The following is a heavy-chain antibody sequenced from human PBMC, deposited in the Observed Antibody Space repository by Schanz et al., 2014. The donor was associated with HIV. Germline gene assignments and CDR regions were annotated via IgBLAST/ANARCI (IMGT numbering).Heavy chain of an antibody. D-gene: IGHD6-13*01. CDR1: GFTFGTKW. CDR3: RVFMGAFDV. V-gene: IGHV3-74*02. J-gene: IGHJ3*01. CDR2: ITPAGSVT. Sequence: EVQLVESGGALVQPGRSLRLSCAASGFTFGTKWMYWVRQGPGKGLAWVSYITPAGSVTYADSVEGRFTASRDFSRNTLYLQMNSLRVEDTATYYCRVFMGAFDVWGQGTMVTVSS.